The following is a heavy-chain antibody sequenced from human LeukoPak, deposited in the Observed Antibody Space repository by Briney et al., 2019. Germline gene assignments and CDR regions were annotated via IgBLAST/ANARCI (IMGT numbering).Heavy chain of an antibody. Sequence: GRSLRLSCAASGFTFDDYAMHWVRHAPGKGLEWVSGISWNSGSIGYADSVKGRFTISRDNAKNSLYLQMNSLRAEDTALYYCAKDSGYYDSSGSLGYWGRGTLVTVSS. V-gene: IGHV3-9*01. D-gene: IGHD3-22*01. CDR2: ISWNSGSI. CDR1: GFTFDDYA. J-gene: IGHJ4*02. CDR3: AKDSGYYDSSGSLGY.